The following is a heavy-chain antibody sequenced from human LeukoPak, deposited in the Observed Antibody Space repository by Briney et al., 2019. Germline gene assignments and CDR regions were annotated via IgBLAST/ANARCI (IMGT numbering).Heavy chain of an antibody. V-gene: IGHV1-3*01. CDR1: GYTFTSYA. Sequence: ASVKVSCKASGYTFTSYAMHWVRQAPGQRLEWMGWINAGNGNTKYSQKFQGRVTITRDTSASAAYMELSSLRSEDTAVYYCARVGRDFWSGYYSPYYYYMDVWGKGTTVTVSS. D-gene: IGHD3-3*01. J-gene: IGHJ6*03. CDR2: INAGNGNT. CDR3: ARVGRDFWSGYYSPYYYYMDV.